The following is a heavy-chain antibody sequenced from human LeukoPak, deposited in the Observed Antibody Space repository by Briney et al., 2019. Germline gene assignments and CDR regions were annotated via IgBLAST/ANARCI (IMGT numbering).Heavy chain of an antibody. D-gene: IGHD6-19*01. Sequence: GRPLRLSCAASGFTFSSYTMHWVRQAPGKGLDWVAVISDDGSNKYNADSVKGRFTISRDNSKNTLYLQKTSLRDEDTAVYYCTRAVRGRGWHWVAYWGQGTLVTVSS. CDR2: ISDDGSNK. J-gene: IGHJ4*02. V-gene: IGHV3-30*04. CDR3: TRAVRGRGWHWVAY. CDR1: GFTFSSYT.